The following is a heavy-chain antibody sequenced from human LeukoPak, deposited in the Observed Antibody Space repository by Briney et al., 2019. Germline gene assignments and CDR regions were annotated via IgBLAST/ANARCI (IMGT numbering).Heavy chain of an antibody. CDR1: GFTFSSYG. V-gene: IGHV3-33*03. CDR2: IWYDGSDK. D-gene: IGHD3-10*01. J-gene: IGHJ4*02. CDR3: AKDFLRNMVLGFDD. Sequence: GGSLRLSCAASGFTFSSYGMHWVRRAPGKGLEWVALIWYDGSDKDYGDSVKGRFTISRDNSKNTMYLQMNSLRGEDTAVYYCAKDFLRNMVLGFDDWGQGTLVTVSS.